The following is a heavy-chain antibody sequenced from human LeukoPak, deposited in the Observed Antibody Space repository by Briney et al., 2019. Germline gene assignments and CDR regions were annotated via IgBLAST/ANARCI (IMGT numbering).Heavy chain of an antibody. CDR1: GFTFSSYE. CDR2: ISSSGSTI. D-gene: IGHD3-10*01. V-gene: IGHV3-48*03. J-gene: IGHJ4*02. Sequence: AGGSPRLSCAASGFTFSSYEMNWVRQAPGKGLEWVSYISSSGSTIYYADSVKGRFTISRDNAKNSLYLQMNSLRAEDTAVYYCAREGRFGEAYWGQGTLVTVSS. CDR3: AREGRFGEAY.